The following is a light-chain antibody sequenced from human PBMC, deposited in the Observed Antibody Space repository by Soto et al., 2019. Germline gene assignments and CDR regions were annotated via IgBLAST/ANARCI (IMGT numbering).Light chain of an antibody. Sequence: EIVLTQSPGTLSLSPGERATLSCRASQSLINNYLALYQQKPGPPPRLLIYGASKRATGPPDRFSGSGSGTDFTITIRRLEHEDFAVYYCQQYGSSGTFGQGTKVDNK. CDR1: QSLINNY. J-gene: IGKJ1*01. CDR2: GAS. V-gene: IGKV3-20*01. CDR3: QQYGSSGT.